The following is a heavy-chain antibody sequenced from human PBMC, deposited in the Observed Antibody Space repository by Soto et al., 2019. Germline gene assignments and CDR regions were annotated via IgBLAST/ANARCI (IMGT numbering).Heavy chain of an antibody. J-gene: IGHJ4*02. CDR2: IYHSGST. CDR3: ARLRSGDYGDYEAVDY. D-gene: IGHD4-17*01. CDR1: SGSISSSNW. Sequence: QVQLQESGPGLVKPSGTLSLTCAVSSGSISSSNWWSWVRQPPGKGLEWIGEIYHSGSTNYNPSLKGRVTISVDKSKNQFSLKLSSVTAADTAVYYCARLRSGDYGDYEAVDYWGQGTLVTVSS. V-gene: IGHV4-4*02.